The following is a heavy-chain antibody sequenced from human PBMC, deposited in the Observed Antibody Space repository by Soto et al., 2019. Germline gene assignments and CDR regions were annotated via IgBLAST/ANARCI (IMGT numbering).Heavy chain of an antibody. CDR2: ISGSGGST. J-gene: IGHJ5*02. D-gene: IGHD3-3*01. CDR3: AKSLRGRTITIFGVVITNWFDP. Sequence: HPGGSLRLSCAASGFTFSSYAMSWVRQAPGKGLEWVSAISGSGGSTYYADSVKGRFTISRDNSKNTLYLQMNSLRAEDTAVYYCAKSLRGRTITIFGVVITNWFDPWGQGTLVTVSS. CDR1: GFTFSSYA. V-gene: IGHV3-23*01.